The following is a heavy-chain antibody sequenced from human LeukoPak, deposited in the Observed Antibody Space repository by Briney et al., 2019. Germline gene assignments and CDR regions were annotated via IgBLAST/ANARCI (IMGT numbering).Heavy chain of an antibody. V-gene: IGHV3-33*01. CDR3: ARDGDYSLLDY. CDR2: IGHDGSNK. J-gene: IGHJ4*02. CDR1: GVTFSNSG. Sequence: GGSLRLSCAASGVTFSNSGMHWVRQAPGKGLEWVAYIGHDGSNKFYAESVKGRFTISRDNAKNSLYLQMNSLRAEDTAVYYCARDGDYSLLDYWGQGTLVTVSS. D-gene: IGHD4-17*01.